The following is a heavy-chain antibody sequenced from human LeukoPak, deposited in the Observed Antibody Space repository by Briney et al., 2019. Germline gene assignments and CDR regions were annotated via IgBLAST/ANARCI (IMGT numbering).Heavy chain of an antibody. V-gene: IGHV4-34*01. D-gene: IGHD3-22*01. CDR1: GGSFSGYY. CDR2: INHSGST. Sequence: TSETLSLTCAVYGGSFSGYYWSWIRQPPGKGLEWIGEINHSGSTNYNPSLKSRVTISVDTSKNQFSLKLSSVTAADTAVYYCARQPYYYDSSGYYVYYFDYWGQGTLVTVSS. J-gene: IGHJ4*02. CDR3: ARQPYYYDSSGYYVYYFDY.